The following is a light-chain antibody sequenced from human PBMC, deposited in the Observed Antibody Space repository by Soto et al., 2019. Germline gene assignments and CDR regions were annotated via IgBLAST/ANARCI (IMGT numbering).Light chain of an antibody. CDR3: QQRSNWLPLT. Sequence: EIVLTQSPATLSLSPGERATLFCRASQSVSNYLAWYQQKPGHAPRLLIYDASNRATGIPARFSGSGSGTDFTLTISGLEPEDFAVYYCQQRSNWLPLTFGGGTKVEIK. CDR2: DAS. J-gene: IGKJ4*01. V-gene: IGKV3-11*01. CDR1: QSVSNY.